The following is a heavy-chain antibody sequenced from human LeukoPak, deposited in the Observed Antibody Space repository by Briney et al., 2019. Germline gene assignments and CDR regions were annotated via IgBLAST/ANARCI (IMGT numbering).Heavy chain of an antibody. J-gene: IGHJ4*02. Sequence: GASVKVSCKASGYTFTSYDINWVRQATGQGLEWMGWMNPNSGNTGYAQKFQGRVTMTRNTSISTAYMELSSLRSEDTAVYYCARGISRRYCSGGSCFPPTKKYYSDYWGQGTLVTVSS. V-gene: IGHV1-8*01. D-gene: IGHD2-15*01. CDR2: MNPNSGNT. CDR3: ARGISRRYCSGGSCFPPTKKYYSDY. CDR1: GYTFTSYD.